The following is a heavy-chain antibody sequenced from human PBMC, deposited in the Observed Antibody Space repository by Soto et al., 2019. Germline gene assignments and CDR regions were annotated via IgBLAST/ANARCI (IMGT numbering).Heavy chain of an antibody. CDR1: GGSIASGGYY. J-gene: IGHJ4*02. V-gene: IGHV4-31*03. CDR2: TYYRGST. CDR3: ARASSYGDSLYFDY. Sequence: QVQLEESGPGLVKPSQILSLTCTVSGGSIASGGYYWNWIRQHPGKGLEWIGYTYYRGSTKYNPSLKSRVAISQDTSKNQFSLNLRSVTAPDTAVYYCARASSYGDSLYFDYWGQGTLVTVSS. D-gene: IGHD4-17*01.